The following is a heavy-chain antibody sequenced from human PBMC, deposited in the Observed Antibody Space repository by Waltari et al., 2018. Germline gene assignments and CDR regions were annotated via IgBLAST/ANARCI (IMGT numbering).Heavy chain of an antibody. CDR2: VRGSGRS. CDR1: GDSTGASDW. Sequence: QVQLQESGPGLVKPAGTLSVTCVVSGDSTGASDWWSWVRQSPGKGLEWMGQVRGSGRSNYNPSLETRVSVSIDTSKKQFSLRMTSATAADTAVYYCARDRGRGLFLDSWGQGTLVTVSP. CDR3: ARDRGRGLFLDS. J-gene: IGHJ4*02. V-gene: IGHV4-4*02. D-gene: IGHD1-1*01.